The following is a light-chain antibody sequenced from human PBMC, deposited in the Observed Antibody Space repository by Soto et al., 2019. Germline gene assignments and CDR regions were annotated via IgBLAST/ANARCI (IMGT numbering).Light chain of an antibody. CDR3: QQCDSLPLT. CDR1: QGISNY. V-gene: IGKV1-33*01. J-gene: IGKJ4*01. Sequence: DIQMTQSPSTLSGSVGDRVTITCQATQGISNYLSWYQQRPGRAPKLLVYDASTLEPGVPSRFSGSGSGTDFTFTITSLQPEDVATYYCQQCDSLPLTFGGGTKVDIK. CDR2: DAS.